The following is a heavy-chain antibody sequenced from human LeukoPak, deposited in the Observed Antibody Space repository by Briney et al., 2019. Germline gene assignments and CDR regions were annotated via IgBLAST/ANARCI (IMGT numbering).Heavy chain of an antibody. CDR2: ISGSGGST. V-gene: IGHV3-23*01. Sequence: GGSLRLSCAASGFTFSSYAKSWVGQAPGKGLEWVSAISGSGGSTYYADSVKGRFTISRDNSKNTLYLQMNSLRAEDTAVYYCAKDLDSSFDYWGQGTLVTVSS. D-gene: IGHD6-13*01. J-gene: IGHJ4*02. CDR1: GFTFSSYA. CDR3: AKDLDSSFDY.